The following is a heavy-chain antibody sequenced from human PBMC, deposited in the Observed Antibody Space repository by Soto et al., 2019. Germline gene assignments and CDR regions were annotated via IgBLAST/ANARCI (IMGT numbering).Heavy chain of an antibody. V-gene: IGHV3-23*01. CDR3: AKEYSSSSYWYLDL. Sequence: GGSLRLSCAASGFTFSSYAMSWVRQAPGKGLEWVSAISGSGGSTYYADSVKCRFTISRDNSKNTLYLQMNSLRAEDTAVYYCAKEYSSSSYWYLDLWGRGTLVTVSS. J-gene: IGHJ2*01. CDR2: ISGSGGST. D-gene: IGHD6-6*01. CDR1: GFTFSSYA.